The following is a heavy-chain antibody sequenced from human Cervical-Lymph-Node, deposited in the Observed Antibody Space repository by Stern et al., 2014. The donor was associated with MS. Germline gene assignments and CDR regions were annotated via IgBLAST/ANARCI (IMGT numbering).Heavy chain of an antibody. J-gene: IGHJ4*02. CDR2: INTITGNP. CDR3: ARESCASTTCYTLFDY. D-gene: IGHD2-2*02. CDR1: GYTFNSYG. V-gene: IGHV7-4-1*02. Sequence: QVQLVQSGSELKKPGASVKLSCRASGYTFNSYGMNWVRQAPGQGLKWMGWINTITGNPTYAQAFTGRFVFSLDPSFNTAYLQISSLKAEDSAVYYCARESCASTTCYTLFDYWGQGTLVTVSS.